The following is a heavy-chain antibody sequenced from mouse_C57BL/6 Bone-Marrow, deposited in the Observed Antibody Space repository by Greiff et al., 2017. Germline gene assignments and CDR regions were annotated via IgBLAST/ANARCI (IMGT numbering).Heavy chain of an antibody. V-gene: IGHV5-9*01. CDR2: ISGGGGNT. D-gene: IGHD2-3*01. Sequence: EVMLVESGGGLVKPGGSLKLSCAASGFTFSSYTMSWVRQTPEKRLEWVATISGGGGNTYYPDSVKGRFTISRDNAKNTLYLQMSSLRSEDTALYYCARQGYYPSPYALDYWGQGTSVTVSS. CDR1: GFTFSSYT. CDR3: ARQGYYPSPYALDY. J-gene: IGHJ4*01.